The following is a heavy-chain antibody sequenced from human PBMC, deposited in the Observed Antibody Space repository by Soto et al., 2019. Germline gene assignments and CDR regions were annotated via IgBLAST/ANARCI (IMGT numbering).Heavy chain of an antibody. Sequence: EVQLVESGGGLVQPGGSLRLSCAASGFTFSSNSMNWVRQAPGKGLELVSYISRSSSTTYYADSVKGRFTISRDNAKNSLYLQMNSLRAEDTAVYYCARDDEMGYFDYWGQGTLVTVSS. CDR1: GFTFSSNS. CDR2: ISRSSSTT. D-gene: IGHD3-16*01. V-gene: IGHV3-48*01. CDR3: ARDDEMGYFDY. J-gene: IGHJ4*02.